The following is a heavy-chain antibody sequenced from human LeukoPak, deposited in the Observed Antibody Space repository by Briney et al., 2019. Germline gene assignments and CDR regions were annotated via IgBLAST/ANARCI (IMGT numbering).Heavy chain of an antibody. Sequence: SETLSLTCAVYGGSFSGYYWSWIRQPPGKGLEWIGEINHSGSTNYNPSLKSRVTISVDTSKNQFSLKLSSVTAAATAVYYCASLWQPLDYWGQGTLVTVSS. D-gene: IGHD2-21*01. CDR3: ASLWQPLDY. CDR2: INHSGST. J-gene: IGHJ4*02. CDR1: GGSFSGYY. V-gene: IGHV4-34*01.